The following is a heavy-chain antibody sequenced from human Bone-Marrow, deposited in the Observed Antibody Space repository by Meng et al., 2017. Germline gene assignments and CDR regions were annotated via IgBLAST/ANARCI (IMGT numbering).Heavy chain of an antibody. V-gene: IGHV4-59*01. CDR2: IYYSGST. J-gene: IGHJ4*02. D-gene: IGHD6-19*01. Sequence: SETLSLSCTVSGGSISSYYWSWIRQPPGKGLEWIGYIYYSGSTNYNPSLKSRVTISVDTSKNQFSLKLSSVTAADTAVYYCAIIAVAGTVDYWGQGTLVTVSS. CDR3: AIIAVAGTVDY. CDR1: GGSISSYY.